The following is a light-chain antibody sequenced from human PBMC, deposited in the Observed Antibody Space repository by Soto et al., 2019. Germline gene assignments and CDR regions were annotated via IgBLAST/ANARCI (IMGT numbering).Light chain of an antibody. CDR3: QAWDSIIAV. CDR1: KLGNKY. CDR2: RDT. J-gene: IGLJ3*02. Sequence: SYELTQPPSVSVSPGQTAIITCSGNKLGNKYASWYQQKPGQPPVLVIYRDTKRPSGIPERFSGSNSGNTATLTISGTQAMDEADYYCQAWDSIIAVFGGGTKVTVL. V-gene: IGLV3-1*01.